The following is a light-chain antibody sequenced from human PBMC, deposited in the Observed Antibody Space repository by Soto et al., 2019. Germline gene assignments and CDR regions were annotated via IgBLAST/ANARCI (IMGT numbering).Light chain of an antibody. CDR1: SSDVGGYNY. J-gene: IGLJ2*01. Sequence: QSALTQPASVSGSPGQSITISCTGTSSDVGGYNYVSWYQQHPGKAPKLMISDVSNRPSGVSNRFSGSKSGNTASLTISGLQAEYEADYYCSSYTSSSTLVVFGGGTKVTVL. CDR2: DVS. CDR3: SSYTSSSTLVV. V-gene: IGLV2-14*01.